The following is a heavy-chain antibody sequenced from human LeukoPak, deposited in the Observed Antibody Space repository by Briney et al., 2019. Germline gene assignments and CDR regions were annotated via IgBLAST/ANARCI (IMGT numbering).Heavy chain of an antibody. Sequence: XGSLRLSCVASGFTFSNYWMQWVRQVPGKGLVWVSRLNGDGTNIIYADSVKGRFTISRDNAENTLYLQMNSLRAEDTALYYCARSQSGVFDVWGQGTMVTVSS. CDR1: GFTFSNYW. CDR2: LNGDGTNI. CDR3: ARSQSGVFDV. D-gene: IGHD2-8*01. J-gene: IGHJ3*01. V-gene: IGHV3-74*01.